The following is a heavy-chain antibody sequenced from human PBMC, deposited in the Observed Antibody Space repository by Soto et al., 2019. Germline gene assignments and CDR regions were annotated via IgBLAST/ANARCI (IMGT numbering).Heavy chain of an antibody. CDR1: GYTFTGYY. J-gene: IGHJ3*02. CDR3: ARESIAARPGAFDI. V-gene: IGHV1-2*04. D-gene: IGHD6-6*01. CDR2: INPNSGGT. Sequence: ASVKVSCKASGYTFTGYYMHWVRQAPGQGLEWMGWINPNSGGTNYAQKFQGWVTMTRDTSISTAYMELSRLRSDDTAVYYCARESIAARPGAFDIWGQGTMVTVSS.